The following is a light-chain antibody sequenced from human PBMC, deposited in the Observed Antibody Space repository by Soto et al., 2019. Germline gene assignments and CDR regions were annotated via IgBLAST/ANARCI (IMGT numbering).Light chain of an antibody. CDR3: QQYGSSPPWT. J-gene: IGKJ1*01. CDR1: QSVSSSY. Sequence: DIEMTQSPATLSVSLGERATISCRAIQSVSSSYLAWYQQKPGQAPRLLIYGASSRATGIPDRFSGSGSGTDFTLTISRLEPEDFAVYYCQQYGSSPPWTFGQGTKVDI. CDR2: GAS. V-gene: IGKV3-20*01.